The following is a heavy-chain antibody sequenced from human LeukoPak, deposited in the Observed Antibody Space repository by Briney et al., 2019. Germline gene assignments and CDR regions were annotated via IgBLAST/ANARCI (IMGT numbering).Heavy chain of an antibody. CDR1: GFTFSSYS. J-gene: IGHJ6*02. CDR3: AKESMATITEGHYGMDV. Sequence: GGSLRLSCAASGFTFSSYSMNWVRQAPGKGLEWVSAISGSGGSTYYADSVKGRFTISRDNSKNTLYLQMNSLRAEDTAVYYCAKESMATITEGHYGMDVWGQGTTVTVSS. V-gene: IGHV3-23*01. D-gene: IGHD5-24*01. CDR2: ISGSGGST.